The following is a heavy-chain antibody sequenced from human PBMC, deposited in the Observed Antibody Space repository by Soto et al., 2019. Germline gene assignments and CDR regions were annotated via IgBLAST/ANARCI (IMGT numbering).Heavy chain of an antibody. J-gene: IGHJ6*02. CDR1: GYTFTSYG. D-gene: IGHD6-13*01. V-gene: IGHV1-18*04. CDR2: ISAYNGNT. CDR3: ARVRYSSRWYERSYYYYGMDV. Sequence: ASVKVSCKASGYTFTSYGISWVRQAPGQGXEWMGWISAYNGNTNYAQKLQGRVTMTTDTSTSTAYMELRSLRSDDTAVYYCARVRYSSRWYERSYYYYGMDVWGQGTTVTVSS.